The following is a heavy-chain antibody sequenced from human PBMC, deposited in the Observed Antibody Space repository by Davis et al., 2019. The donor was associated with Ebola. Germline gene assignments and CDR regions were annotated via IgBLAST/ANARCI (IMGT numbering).Heavy chain of an antibody. CDR2: IRSKANSYAT. J-gene: IGHJ4*02. CDR3: TATRGNFDY. D-gene: IGHD3-16*01. V-gene: IGHV3-73*01. CDR1: GFTFSGSA. Sequence: GGSLRLSCAASGFTFSGSAMHWVRQAPGKGLEWVGRIRSKANSYATAYAVSVKGSFTISRDDSKSTANLQMNSLKTEDTAVYYGTATRGNFDYWGQGTLVTVSS.